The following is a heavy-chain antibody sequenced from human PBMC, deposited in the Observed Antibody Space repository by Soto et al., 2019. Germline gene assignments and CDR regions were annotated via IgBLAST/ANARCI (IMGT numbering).Heavy chain of an antibody. J-gene: IGHJ6*02. Sequence: AHPVKLSFKASGYTFTGYYMHWVRQAPGQGLEWMGWINPNSGGTNYAQKFQGWVTMTRDTSISTAYMELSRLRSDDTAVYYCARVDPLKGGMDVWGQGTTVTVSS. CDR2: INPNSGGT. V-gene: IGHV1-2*04. CDR3: ARVDPLKGGMDV. CDR1: GYTFTGYY.